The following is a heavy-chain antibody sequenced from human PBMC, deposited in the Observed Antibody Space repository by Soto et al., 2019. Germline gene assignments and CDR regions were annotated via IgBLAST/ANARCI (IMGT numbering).Heavy chain of an antibody. V-gene: IGHV3-23*01. J-gene: IGHJ6*04. CDR1: GFSFSSFA. CDR3: AKGVELDV. Sequence: EVLLLESGGGLVQPGGSLRLSCEASGFSFSSFAMNWVRQAPGKGLEWVSAIGDSGASTYYADSVKGRFTISRDNSRITLYLHLNSLRAEYTAVYYCAKGVELDVWGNGTAVTVSS. CDR2: IGDSGAST. D-gene: IGHD1-26*01.